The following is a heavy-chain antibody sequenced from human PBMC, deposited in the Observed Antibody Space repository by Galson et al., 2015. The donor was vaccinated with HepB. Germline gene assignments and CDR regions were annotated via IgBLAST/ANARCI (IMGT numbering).Heavy chain of an antibody. Sequence: ETLSLTCAVYGGSFSGYYWSWIRQPPGKGLEWIGEINHSGSTNYNPSLKSRVTISVDTSKNQFSLKLSSVTAADTAVYYCARGPQSVPYSSRIIDYWGQGTLVTVSS. V-gene: IGHV4-34*01. CDR2: INHSGST. J-gene: IGHJ4*02. CDR3: ARGPQSVPYSSRIIDY. CDR1: GGSFSGYY. D-gene: IGHD6-13*01.